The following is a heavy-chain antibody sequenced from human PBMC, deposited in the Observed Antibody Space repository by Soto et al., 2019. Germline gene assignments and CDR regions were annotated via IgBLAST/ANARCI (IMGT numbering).Heavy chain of an antibody. CDR3: ARTGKFYYYDNSGLPFDP. CDR2: IYHSGST. J-gene: IGHJ5*02. Sequence: SVTNCVTSNVADANIRSYGCWRRIRKTPGKGLEWIGDIYHSGSTMYNPSLKSRLTMSIDKSKNQFSLKLKSVTAADTAVYFCARTGKFYYYDNSGLPFDPWGQGTLVTVSS. V-gene: IGHV4-4*02. CDR1: DANIRSYGC. D-gene: IGHD3-22*01.